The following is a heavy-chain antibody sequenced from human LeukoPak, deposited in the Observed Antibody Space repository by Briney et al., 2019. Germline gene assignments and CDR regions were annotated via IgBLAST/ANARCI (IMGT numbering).Heavy chain of an antibody. CDR2: ITGSGDYT. V-gene: IGHV3-23*01. CDR3: ARGVMAARLYYFDY. J-gene: IGHJ4*02. D-gene: IGHD2-21*01. Sequence: PGGSLRLSCAASGFSFGSHPMNWVRQAPGKGLEWVSGITGSGDYTYYIDSVQGRFTISRDNSKNMLFPQMNSVRAEDTAVYYCARGVMAARLYYFDYWGRGILVTVSS. CDR1: GFSFGSHP.